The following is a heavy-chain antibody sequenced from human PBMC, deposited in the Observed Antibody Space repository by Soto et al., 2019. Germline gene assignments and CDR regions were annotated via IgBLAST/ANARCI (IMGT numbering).Heavy chain of an antibody. D-gene: IGHD4-17*01. CDR1: GGSISSGGYY. Sequence: QVQLQESGPGLVKPSQTLSLTCTVSGGSISSGGYYWSWIRQHPGKGLEWIGYIYYSGSTYYNPSLKSRVTISVDPSKNQFSLKLSSVTAADTAVYYCARFSYGDYEEDGAFYIWGQGTMVTVSS. CDR2: IYYSGST. V-gene: IGHV4-31*03. J-gene: IGHJ3*02. CDR3: ARFSYGDYEEDGAFYI.